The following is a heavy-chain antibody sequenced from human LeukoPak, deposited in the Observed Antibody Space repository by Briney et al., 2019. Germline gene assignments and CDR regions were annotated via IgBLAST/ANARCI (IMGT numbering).Heavy chain of an antibody. Sequence: GASVKVSCKASGYTFTSYGISWVRQAPGQGLEWMGWISAYNGNTNYAQKLQGRVTMTTDTSTSTAYMELRSLRSDDTAVYYCAVESSLGLRYSYGSFDYWGQGTLVTVSS. CDR3: AVESSLGLRYSYGSFDY. D-gene: IGHD5-18*01. CDR2: ISAYNGNT. V-gene: IGHV1-18*01. CDR1: GYTFTSYG. J-gene: IGHJ4*02.